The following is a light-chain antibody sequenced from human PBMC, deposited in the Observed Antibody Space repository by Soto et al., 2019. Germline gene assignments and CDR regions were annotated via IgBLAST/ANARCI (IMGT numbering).Light chain of an antibody. CDR1: RSIGGY. V-gene: IGKV1-39*01. J-gene: IGKJ1*01. CDR2: ATS. Sequence: DVQMTQSPSSLSASVGDRVTITCRASRSIGGYLSWFQQKPGKPPNLLIFATSSLQSGVPSRFSGSGSETDFTLTISRLQPEDVATYYCLQSYTIPWTFDQGTKVEIK. CDR3: LQSYTIPWT.